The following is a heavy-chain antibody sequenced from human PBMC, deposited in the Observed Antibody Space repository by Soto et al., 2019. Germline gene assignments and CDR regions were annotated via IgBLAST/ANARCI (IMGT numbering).Heavy chain of an antibody. V-gene: IGHV1-69*13. J-gene: IGHJ6*02. Sequence: GASVKVSWKASGGTFSSYAISWVRQAPGQGLEWMGGIIPIFGTANYAQKFQGRVTITADESTSTAYMELSSLRSEDTAVYYCASMAMVNSFGPHSYYYYGMDVWGQGTTVTVSS. CDR2: IIPIFGTA. D-gene: IGHD5-18*01. CDR3: ASMAMVNSFGPHSYYYYGMDV. CDR1: GGTFSSYA.